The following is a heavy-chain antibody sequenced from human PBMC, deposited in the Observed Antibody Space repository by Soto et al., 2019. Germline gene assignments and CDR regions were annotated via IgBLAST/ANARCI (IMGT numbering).Heavy chain of an antibody. Sequence: EVQLVESGGGLVQPGGSLRLSCAASGFTFSIYALSWVRQTPGKGLEWVSAISGSGADTYYTDSVKGRFTISRDNSKNTLYLQMSSLRAEDTAIYYCAKVDRYSSGWSSYAPEYYYYAMDVWGQGTTVTVSS. D-gene: IGHD6-19*01. J-gene: IGHJ6*02. CDR2: ISGSGADT. V-gene: IGHV3-23*04. CDR1: GFTFSIYA. CDR3: AKVDRYSSGWSSYAPEYYYYAMDV.